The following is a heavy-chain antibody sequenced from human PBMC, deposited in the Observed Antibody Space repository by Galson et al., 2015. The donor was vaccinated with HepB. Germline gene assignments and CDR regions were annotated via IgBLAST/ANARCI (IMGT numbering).Heavy chain of an antibody. V-gene: IGHV3-11*06. CDR1: ESTFSDYY. D-gene: IGHD2-8*01. J-gene: IGHJ5*02. CDR2: ISSSNSYT. Sequence: SLRLSCAASESTFSDYYMSWIRQAPGKGLEWVSYISSSNSYTNYADSVKGRFTISRDNARNSLYLQMNSLRAEDTAVYYCAILRIVDRYCTNEECYSGWFDPWGQGTLVTVSS. CDR3: AILRIVDRYCTNEECYSGWFDP.